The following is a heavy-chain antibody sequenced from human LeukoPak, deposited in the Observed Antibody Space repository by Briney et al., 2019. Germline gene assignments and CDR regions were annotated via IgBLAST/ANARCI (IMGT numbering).Heavy chain of an antibody. CDR2: ISGSSGII. Sequence: GGSLRLSCAASGFTFSSYSMNWVRQAPGKGLEWVSYISGSSGIIYYTDSVKGRFTISRDNAKNSLYLQMNSLRAEDTAVYYCAKSPGYSSSWYDYWGQGTLVTVSS. V-gene: IGHV3-48*01. CDR3: AKSPGYSSSWYDY. CDR1: GFTFSSYS. D-gene: IGHD6-13*01. J-gene: IGHJ4*02.